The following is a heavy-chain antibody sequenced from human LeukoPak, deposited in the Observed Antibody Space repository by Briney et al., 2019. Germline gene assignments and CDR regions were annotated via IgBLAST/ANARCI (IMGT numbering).Heavy chain of an antibody. V-gene: IGHV4-34*01. D-gene: IGHD6-13*01. CDR1: GGSFSGYY. CDR2: INHSGST. Sequence: PSETLSLTCAVYGGSFSGYYWSWIRQPPGKGLEWIGEINHSGSTNYNPSLKSRVTISVDTSKNQFSLKLSSVTAADTAVYYCARAFTFYSSSWYSSKYFDYWGQGTLVTVSS. J-gene: IGHJ4*02. CDR3: ARAFTFYSSSWYSSKYFDY.